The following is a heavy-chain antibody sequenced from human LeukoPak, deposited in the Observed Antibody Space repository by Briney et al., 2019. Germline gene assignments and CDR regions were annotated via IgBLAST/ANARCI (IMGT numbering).Heavy chain of an antibody. D-gene: IGHD3-3*01. V-gene: IGHV1-2*02. J-gene: IGHJ4*02. CDR3: ARIRFLEWLFQDDYFDY. CDR2: INPNSGGT. CDR1: GYTFTGYY. Sequence: ASVKVSCKASGYTFTGYYMHWVRQAPGQGLEWMGWINPNSGGTNYAQKFQGRVTMTRDTSISAAYMELSRLRSDDTAVYYCARIRFLEWLFQDDYFDYWGQGTLVTVSS.